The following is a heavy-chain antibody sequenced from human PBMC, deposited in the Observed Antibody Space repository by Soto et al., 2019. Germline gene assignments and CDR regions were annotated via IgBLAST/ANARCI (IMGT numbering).Heavy chain of an antibody. CDR1: GYTLTELS. J-gene: IGHJ6*02. CDR2: FDPEDGET. CDR3: AMMAMVRGVINYYYYGMDV. D-gene: IGHD3-10*01. Sequence: ASVKVSCKVSGYTLTELSMHWVRQAPGKGLEWMGGFDPEDGETIYAQKFQGRVTMTGDTSTDTAYMELSSLRSEDTAVYYCAMMAMVRGVINYYYYGMDVWGQGTTVTVSS. V-gene: IGHV1-24*01.